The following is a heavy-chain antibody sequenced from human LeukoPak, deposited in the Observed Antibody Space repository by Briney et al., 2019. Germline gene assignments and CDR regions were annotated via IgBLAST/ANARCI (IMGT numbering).Heavy chain of an antibody. V-gene: IGHV1-24*01. J-gene: IGHJ6*03. CDR1: GYTLTELS. Sequence: ASVKVSCKVSGYTLTELSMHWVRQAPGKGLEWMGGFDPEDGETIYAQKFQGRVTMTEDTSTDTAYMELSRLRSDDTAVYYCARTYGSGSYLGFYYMDVWGKGTTVTVSS. CDR2: FDPEDGET. CDR3: ARTYGSGSYLGFYYMDV. D-gene: IGHD3-10*01.